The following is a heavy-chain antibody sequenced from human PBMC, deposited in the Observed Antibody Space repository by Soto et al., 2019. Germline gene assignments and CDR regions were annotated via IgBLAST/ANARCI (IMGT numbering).Heavy chain of an antibody. CDR3: ARGTGYCSGGSCYEDAFYI. J-gene: IGHJ3*02. V-gene: IGHV4-4*02. CDR1: SGSISSSNW. Sequence: QVQLQESGPGLVKPSGTLSLTCAVSSGSISSSNWWSWVRQPPGKGLEWNGEIYHSGTTNYNPSLKSRVTISVDKSKNQFSLKLSSVTAADTDVYYCARGTGYCSGGSCYEDAFYIWGQGTMVTVSS. D-gene: IGHD2-15*01. CDR2: IYHSGTT.